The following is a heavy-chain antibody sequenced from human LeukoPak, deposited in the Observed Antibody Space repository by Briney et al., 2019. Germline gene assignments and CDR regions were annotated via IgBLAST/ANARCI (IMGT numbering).Heavy chain of an antibody. D-gene: IGHD6-6*01. J-gene: IGHJ3*02. Sequence: SETLSLTCAVYGGSFSGYYWSWIRQPPGKGLEWIGEINHSGSTNYNPSLKSRVTISVDTSKNQFSLKLSSVTAADTAVYYCARLIYSSSSNAFDIWGQGTMVTVSS. CDR3: ARLIYSSSSNAFDI. CDR2: INHSGST. V-gene: IGHV4-34*01. CDR1: GGSFSGYY.